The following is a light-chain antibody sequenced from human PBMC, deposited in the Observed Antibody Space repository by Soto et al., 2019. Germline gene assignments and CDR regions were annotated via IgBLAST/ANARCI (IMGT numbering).Light chain of an antibody. CDR3: RSYTSSSSLV. J-gene: IGLJ3*02. CDR2: DVS. Sequence: QSALTQPASVSGSPGQSITISCTGTSSDVGGYNYVSWYQQHPGKAPKLLIYDVSNRPSGVSNRFSGSKSGNTAALTISGVQAEDESDYYCRSYTSSSSLVFGGGTQLPVL. CDR1: SSDVGGYNY. V-gene: IGLV2-14*01.